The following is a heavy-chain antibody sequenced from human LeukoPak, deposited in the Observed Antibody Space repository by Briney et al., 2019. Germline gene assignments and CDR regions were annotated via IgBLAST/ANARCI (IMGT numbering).Heavy chain of an antibody. CDR2: ISDDGNNK. V-gene: IGHV3-30*04. CDR1: GFTFKSYA. J-gene: IGHJ4*02. CDR3: SGVFYY. Sequence: PGGSLRPSCAVSGFTFKSYAMHWVRQAPGKGLEWVAVISDDGNNKYYADSVKGRFTISRDNSKNTLYLQMNSLRAEDTAIYYCSGVFYYWGQGTLVTVFS.